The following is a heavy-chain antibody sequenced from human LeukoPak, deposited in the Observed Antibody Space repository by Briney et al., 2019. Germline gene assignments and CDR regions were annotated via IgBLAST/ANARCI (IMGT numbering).Heavy chain of an antibody. Sequence: ASVKVSCKASGYTFAGYSMHWVRQAPGQGLEWMGWINPNSGGTNYAQNFQGRVTMTRDTSISTAYIELSRLTSDDSAVYYCARENSSGWYVDYWGQGILVTVSS. J-gene: IGHJ4*02. D-gene: IGHD6-19*01. CDR3: ARENSSGWYVDY. CDR1: GYTFAGYS. CDR2: INPNSGGT. V-gene: IGHV1-2*02.